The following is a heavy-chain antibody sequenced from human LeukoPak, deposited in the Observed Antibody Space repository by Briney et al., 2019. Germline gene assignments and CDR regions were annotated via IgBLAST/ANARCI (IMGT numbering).Heavy chain of an antibody. J-gene: IGHJ3*02. D-gene: IGHD1-7*01. Sequence: SETLSLTCTVSGGSISTHYWSWVWQPPGKGLEWIAYIDYSASTNYNPSLKSRVTISVDTSKNQFSLKLSSVTAADTAVYYCARDSRRELLHAFDIWGQGTMVTVSS. CDR2: IDYSAST. CDR1: GGSISTHY. CDR3: ARDSRRELLHAFDI. V-gene: IGHV4-59*11.